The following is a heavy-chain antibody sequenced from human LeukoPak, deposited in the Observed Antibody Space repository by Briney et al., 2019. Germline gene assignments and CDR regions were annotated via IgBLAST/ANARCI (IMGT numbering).Heavy chain of an antibody. CDR3: ARDRGLMWDYGDYESYDAFDI. CDR1: GFTFSNYW. V-gene: IGHV3-7*01. CDR2: IKQDGSDK. D-gene: IGHD4-17*01. J-gene: IGHJ3*02. Sequence: GGSLRLSCAASGFTFSNYWMSWVRQAPGKGLEWVANIKQDGSDKYYVDSVKGRFTISRDNAKNSLYLQMNSLRAEDTAVYYRARDRGLMWDYGDYESYDAFDIWGQGTMVTVSS.